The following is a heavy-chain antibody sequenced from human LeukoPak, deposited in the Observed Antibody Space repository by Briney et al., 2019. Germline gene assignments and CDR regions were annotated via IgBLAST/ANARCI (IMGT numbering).Heavy chain of an antibody. J-gene: IGHJ4*02. CDR2: ISYDGSNK. Sequence: PGGSLRLSCAASGFTFSSYAMHWVRQAPGKGLEWVAVISYDGSNKYYADSGKGRFTISRDNSKNTLYLQMNSLRAEDTAVYYCARVAAGSSRDYWGQGTLVTVSS. CDR3: ARVAAGSSRDY. CDR1: GFTFSSYA. V-gene: IGHV3-30-3*01.